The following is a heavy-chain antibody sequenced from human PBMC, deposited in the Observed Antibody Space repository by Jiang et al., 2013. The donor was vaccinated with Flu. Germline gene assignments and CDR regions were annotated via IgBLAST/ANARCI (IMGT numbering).Heavy chain of an antibody. Sequence: GSGLVKPSETLSLTCTVSGGSIDRSSFYWGWIRQSPGKGLEWIGSFYYSGSTYDNPSLKSRVTIPVDTSRNQFSLKLTSVTAADTAVYFCARHGYYLPYAFDFWGQGTMVTVSS. J-gene: IGHJ3*01. CDR2: FYYSGST. D-gene: IGHD2-8*01. V-gene: IGHV4-39*01. CDR3: ARHGYYLPYAFDF. CDR1: GGSIDRSSFY.